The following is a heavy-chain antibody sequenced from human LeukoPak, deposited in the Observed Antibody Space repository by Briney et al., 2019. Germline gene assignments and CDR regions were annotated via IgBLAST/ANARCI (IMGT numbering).Heavy chain of an antibody. J-gene: IGHJ4*02. CDR1: AGSISSYY. V-gene: IGHV4-59*01. Sequence: SETLSLTCTVSAGSISSYYWTWIRQPPGKGLEWIGYIYYSGSTNYNPSLKSRVTISVDTSKNQFSLKLSSVTAADTAVYYCASQNSGYAYYFDYWGQGTLVTVSS. CDR3: ASQNSGYAYYFDY. D-gene: IGHD5-12*01. CDR2: IYYSGST.